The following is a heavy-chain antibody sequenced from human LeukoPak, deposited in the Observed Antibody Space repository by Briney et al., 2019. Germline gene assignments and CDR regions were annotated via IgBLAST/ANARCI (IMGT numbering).Heavy chain of an antibody. CDR2: FDPEEGET. CDR1: GYTLTELS. J-gene: IGHJ6*03. D-gene: IGHD3-3*01. CDR3: ATALRNYDFWSGYAYYYYYYMDV. Sequence: ASLKVSCKVSGYTLTELSLHWVRQAPGKGLEWMGGFDPEEGETIYAQKFQGRVTMTEDTSTDTAYMELSSLRSEDTAVYYCATALRNYDFWSGYAYYYYYYMDVWGKGTTVTVSS. V-gene: IGHV1-24*01.